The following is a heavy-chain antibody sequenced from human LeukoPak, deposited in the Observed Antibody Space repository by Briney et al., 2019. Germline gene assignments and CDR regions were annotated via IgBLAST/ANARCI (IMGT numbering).Heavy chain of an antibody. D-gene: IGHD6-19*01. CDR1: GFTFSSYA. CDR3: AKASGYSSGWQPYYYYFDY. CDR2: ISGSGGST. J-gene: IGHJ4*02. Sequence: GGSLRLSCAASGFTFSSYAMSWVRQAPGKGLEWVPAISGSGGSTYYADSVKGRFIISRDNSKNTLYLQMNSLRAEDTAVYYCAKASGYSSGWQPYYYYFDYWGQGTLVTVSS. V-gene: IGHV3-23*01.